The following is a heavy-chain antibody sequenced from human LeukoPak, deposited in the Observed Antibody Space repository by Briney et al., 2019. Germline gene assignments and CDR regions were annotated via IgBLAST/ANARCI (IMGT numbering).Heavy chain of an antibody. D-gene: IGHD3-22*01. CDR1: GGSISSYY. CDR3: ARGTYYYDSSGYPTNYFDY. J-gene: IGHJ4*02. V-gene: IGHV4-59*01. CDR2: IYYSGST. Sequence: SETLSLTCTVSGGSISSYYWSWIRQPPGKGLEWIGYIYYSGSTNYNPSLKSRVTISVDTSKNQFSLKLSSVTAADTALYYCARGTYYYDSSGYPTNYFDYWGQGTLVTVSS.